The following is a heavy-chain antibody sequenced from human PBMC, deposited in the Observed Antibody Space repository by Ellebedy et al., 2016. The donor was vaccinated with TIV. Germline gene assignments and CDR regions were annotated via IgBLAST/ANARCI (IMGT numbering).Heavy chain of an antibody. D-gene: IGHD1-26*01. Sequence: AASVKVSCKASGYTFTGYYMHWVRQAPGQGLEWMGWINPNSGGTTYAQKFQGWVTMTRDTSISTAYMELSRLKSDDTAIYYCARTYSGKYGLGYYVMDVWGQGTTVTVSS. J-gene: IGHJ6*02. CDR3: ARTYSGKYGLGYYVMDV. CDR2: INPNSGGT. CDR1: GYTFTGYY. V-gene: IGHV1-2*04.